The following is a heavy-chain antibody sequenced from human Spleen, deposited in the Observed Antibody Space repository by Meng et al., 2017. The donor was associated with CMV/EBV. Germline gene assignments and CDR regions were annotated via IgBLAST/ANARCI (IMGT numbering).Heavy chain of an antibody. D-gene: IGHD3-3*01. CDR2: MSYDGRNK. J-gene: IGHJ6*02. CDR1: GFTFSSYG. Sequence: GESLKISCAASGFTFSSYGMHWVRQAPGQGLEWVALMSYDGRNKYYADSVKGRFTISRDNFKNTLYLQMSSLRVEDTAVYYCASYLGAFYDYWSGSHTTWYYGLDVWGRGTTVTVSS. V-gene: IGHV3-30*19. CDR3: ASYLGAFYDYWSGSHTTWYYGLDV.